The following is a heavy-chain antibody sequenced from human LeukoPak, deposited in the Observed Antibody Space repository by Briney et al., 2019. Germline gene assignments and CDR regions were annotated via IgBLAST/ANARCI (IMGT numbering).Heavy chain of an antibody. V-gene: IGHV4-59*12. CDR3: ARASSGWVHGQDY. CDR2: IYYSGST. Sequence: SETLSLTCTVSGGSISSYYWSWIRQPPGKGLEWIGYIYYSGSTNYNPSLKSRVTISVDTSKNQFSLKLSSVTAADTAVYYCARASSGWVHGQDYWGQGTLVTVSS. CDR1: GGSISSYY. D-gene: IGHD6-19*01. J-gene: IGHJ4*02.